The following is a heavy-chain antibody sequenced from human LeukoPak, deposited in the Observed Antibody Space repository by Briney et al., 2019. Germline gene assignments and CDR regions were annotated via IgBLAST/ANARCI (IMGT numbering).Heavy chain of an antibody. V-gene: IGHV3-30-3*01. CDR2: ISYDGSNK. CDR3: ARTHLKKQWLVLRDAFDI. CDR1: GFTFSSYA. J-gene: IGHJ3*02. Sequence: GGSLRLSRAASGFTFSSYAMHWVRQAPGKELEWVAVISYDGSNKYYADSVKGRFTISRDNSKNTLYLQMNSLRAEDTAVYYCARTHLKKQWLVLRDAFDIWGQGTMVTVSS. D-gene: IGHD6-19*01.